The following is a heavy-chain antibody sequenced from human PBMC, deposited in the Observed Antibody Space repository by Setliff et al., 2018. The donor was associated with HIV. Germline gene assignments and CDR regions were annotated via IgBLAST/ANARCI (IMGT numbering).Heavy chain of an antibody. J-gene: IGHJ6*02. CDR3: ARVAPKGYQLLFSSV. CDR1: GGSIRNEDYF. V-gene: IGHV4-61*02. D-gene: IGHD2-2*01. Sequence: PSETLSLTCTVSGGSIRNEDYFWSWIRQPAGKGLEWIGRFYTSGSTNYNPSLKSRVTISVDTSKNQFSLKLSSVTAADTAVYYCARVAPKGYQLLFSSVWGQGTTVTVSS. CDR2: FYTSGST.